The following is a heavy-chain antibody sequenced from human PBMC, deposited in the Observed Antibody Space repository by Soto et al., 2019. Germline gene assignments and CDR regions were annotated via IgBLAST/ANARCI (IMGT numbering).Heavy chain of an antibody. J-gene: IGHJ4*02. Sequence: SETLSLTCTVSGGSISSYYWSWIRQPPGKGLEWIGYIYYSGSTNYNPSLKSRVTISVDTSKNQFSLKLSSVTAADTAVYYCGRHYGDYTGNFDYWGQGTLVTVSS. V-gene: IGHV4-59*01. CDR2: IYYSGST. CDR1: GGSISSYY. CDR3: GRHYGDYTGNFDY. D-gene: IGHD4-17*01.